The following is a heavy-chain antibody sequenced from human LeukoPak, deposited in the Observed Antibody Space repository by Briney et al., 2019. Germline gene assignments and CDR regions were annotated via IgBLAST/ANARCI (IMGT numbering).Heavy chain of an antibody. Sequence: GGSLRLSCAASGFIFSSNAMRWVRQAPGKGLEWVAFISGVGSNKHYADSVKGRFTITRDNSKNTLYLQMNSLRAEDTAVYYCAKDASGSSMFYYYQYTDVWGKGTTVTVPS. V-gene: IGHV3-30*02. D-gene: IGHD1-26*01. CDR3: AKDASGSSMFYYYQYTDV. J-gene: IGHJ6*03. CDR1: GFIFSSNA. CDR2: ISGVGSNK.